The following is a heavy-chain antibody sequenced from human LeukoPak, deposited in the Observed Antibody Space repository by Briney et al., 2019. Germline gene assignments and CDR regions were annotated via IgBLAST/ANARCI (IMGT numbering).Heavy chain of an antibody. CDR3: SRDPELTYYDSSGHDY. D-gene: IGHD3-22*01. CDR2: INGDGSTT. V-gene: IGHV3-74*01. J-gene: IGHJ4*02. Sequence: PGGSLRVSCAASGFTFSAYWMHWVRQVPGKGLLWVSRINGDGSTTNYAESVKGRFVISRDNAKNTVYLQMNSLRAEDTAVYYCSRDPELTYYDSSGHDYWGQGTLVNVSA. CDR1: GFTFSAYW.